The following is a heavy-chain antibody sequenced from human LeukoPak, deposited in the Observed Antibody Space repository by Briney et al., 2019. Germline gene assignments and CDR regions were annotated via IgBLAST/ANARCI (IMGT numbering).Heavy chain of an antibody. CDR2: ISYGGSNK. CDR1: GFTFSSYA. CDR3: ARGAHYYMDV. V-gene: IGHV3-30*04. Sequence: GGSVRLSCAASGFTFSSYAMHWVRQAPGKGLEWVAVISYGGSNKYYADSVKGRFTISSDNSKNTLYLQMNSLRAEDTAVYYCARGAHYYMDVWGKGTTVSVS. J-gene: IGHJ6*03.